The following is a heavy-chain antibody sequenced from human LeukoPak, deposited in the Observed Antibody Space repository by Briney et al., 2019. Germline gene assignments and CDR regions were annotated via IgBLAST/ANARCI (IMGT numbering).Heavy chain of an antibody. CDR2: IYSGGST. CDR1: GFTVSSNY. D-gene: IGHD6-13*01. CDR3: ARSFGADIAAAGTDGMDV. V-gene: IGHV3-53*04. Sequence: GGSLRLSRAASGFTVSSNYMRWVRQAPGKGLEWVSVIYSGGSTYYADSVKGRFTISRHNSKNTLYLQMNSLRAEDTAVYYCARSFGADIAAAGTDGMDVWGQGTTVTVSS. J-gene: IGHJ6*02.